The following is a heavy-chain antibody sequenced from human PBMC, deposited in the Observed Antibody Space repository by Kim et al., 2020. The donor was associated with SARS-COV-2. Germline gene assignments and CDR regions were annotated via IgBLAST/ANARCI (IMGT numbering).Heavy chain of an antibody. CDR3: ARLILWFGEWKEFDY. D-gene: IGHD3-10*01. J-gene: IGHJ4*02. Sequence: SFQGQVTMSADKSISTAYLQWSSLKASDTALYYCARLILWFGEWKEFDYWGQGTLVTVSS. V-gene: IGHV5-51*01.